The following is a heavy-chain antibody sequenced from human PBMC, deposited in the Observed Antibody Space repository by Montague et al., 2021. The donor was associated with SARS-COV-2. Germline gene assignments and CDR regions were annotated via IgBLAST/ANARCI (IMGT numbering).Heavy chain of an antibody. CDR1: GDSINNYY. D-gene: IGHD5-12*01. CDR3: PRSSGYSGYGLDF. CDR2: IYYSGGANYYPSRGT. V-gene: IGHV4-59*01. J-gene: IGHJ4*02. Sequence: SETLSLTCTVSGDSINNYYWSWIRQSPGKGLEYIGYIYYSGGANYYPSRGTNYNPSFESRVAISLDTSKNQFSLNLSSVTTADTSVYYCPRSSGYSGYGLDFWGQGTTVTVSS.